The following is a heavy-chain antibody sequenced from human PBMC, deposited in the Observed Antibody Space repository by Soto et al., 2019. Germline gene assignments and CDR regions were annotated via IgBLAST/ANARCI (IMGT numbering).Heavy chain of an antibody. CDR2: MNPNSGNT. CDR1: GYTFTSYD. J-gene: IGHJ5*02. D-gene: IGHD3-10*01. V-gene: IGHV1-8*01. CDR3: ARAWVRGVDNWFDP. Sequence: ASVKVSCKASGYTFTSYDINWVRQATGQGLEWMGWMNPNSGNTGYAQKFQGRVTMTRNTSISTAYMELSSLRSEDTAVYYCARAWVRGVDNWFDPWGQGTLVTVSS.